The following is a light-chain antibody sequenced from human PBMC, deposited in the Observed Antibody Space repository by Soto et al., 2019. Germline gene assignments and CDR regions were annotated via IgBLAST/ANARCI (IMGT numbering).Light chain of an antibody. V-gene: IGKV1-39*01. CDR2: AAS. CDR3: QQYGSSRT. J-gene: IGKJ5*01. Sequence: DIQMTQYPSSLSASVGDRVTITCRASQSISSYLNWYQQKPGKAPKLLIYAASSLQSGVPSRFSGSGSGTEFTLTISSLQSEDFAVYYCQQYGSSRTFGQGTRLEIK. CDR1: QSISSY.